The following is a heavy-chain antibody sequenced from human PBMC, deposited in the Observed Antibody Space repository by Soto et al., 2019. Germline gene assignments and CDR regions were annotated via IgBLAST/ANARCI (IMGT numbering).Heavy chain of an antibody. J-gene: IGHJ6*02. CDR3: ARERWGDYYGLDV. D-gene: IGHD3-16*01. V-gene: IGHV4-31*03. CDR1: GGSISSGGYY. CDR2: IYYSGST. Sequence: PSETLSLTCTVSGGSISSGGYYWSWIRQHPGKGLEWIGYIYYSGSTYYNPSLKSRVTISVDTSKNQFSLKLSSVTAADTAVYYCARERWGDYYGLDVWGQGTTVTVSS.